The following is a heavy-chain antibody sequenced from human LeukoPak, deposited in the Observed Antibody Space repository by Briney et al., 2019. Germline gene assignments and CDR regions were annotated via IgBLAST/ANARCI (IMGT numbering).Heavy chain of an antibody. CDR2: MNPSDNGV. D-gene: IGHD6-13*01. CDR1: GYTFTDHY. CDR3: TTNAAALHY. J-gene: IGHJ4*02. V-gene: IGHV1-2*02. Sequence: ASVKVSCKTSGYTFTDHYIHWVRQAPGQGLEWMGWMNPSDNGVNYAQKFQGRVAMTRDTSISTAYVEVTRLTSDDTAVYYCTTNAAALHYWGQGTLVTVSS.